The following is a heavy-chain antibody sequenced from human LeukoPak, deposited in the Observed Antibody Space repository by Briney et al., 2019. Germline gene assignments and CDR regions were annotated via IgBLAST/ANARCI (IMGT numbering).Heavy chain of an antibody. CDR3: AALTTVTSQNYYYYYMDV. J-gene: IGHJ6*03. Sequence: SETLSLTCTVSGGSISSYYWSWIRQPPGKGLEWIGYIYYSGSTNYNPSLKSRVTISVDTSKNQFSLKLSSVTAADTAVYYCAALTTVTSQNYYYYYMDVWGKGTTVTISS. D-gene: IGHD4-17*01. CDR1: GGSISSYY. CDR2: IYYSGST. V-gene: IGHV4-59*01.